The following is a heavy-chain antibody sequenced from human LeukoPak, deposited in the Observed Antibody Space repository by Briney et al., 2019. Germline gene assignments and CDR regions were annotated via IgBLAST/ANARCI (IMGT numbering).Heavy chain of an antibody. Sequence: GASVKVSCKASGYTFTGYYMHWVRQAPGQGHEWMGWINPNSGGTNYAQKFQGRVTMTRDTSISTAYMELSRLRSHDTAVYYCARDDYDSSGYPSGYWGQGTLVTVSS. D-gene: IGHD3-22*01. CDR1: GYTFTGYY. CDR3: ARDDYDSSGYPSGY. V-gene: IGHV1-2*02. CDR2: INPNSGGT. J-gene: IGHJ4*02.